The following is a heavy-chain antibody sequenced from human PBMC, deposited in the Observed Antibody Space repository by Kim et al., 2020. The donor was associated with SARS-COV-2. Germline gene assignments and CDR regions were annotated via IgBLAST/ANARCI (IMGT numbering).Heavy chain of an antibody. CDR2: IKQDGSET. V-gene: IGHV3-7*01. D-gene: IGHD6-6*01. Sequence: GGSLRLSCAASGFTFSGYWMNWVRQAPGKGLEWVANIKQDGSETYYVDSVNGRFTISRDNAKNSLYLHMNSLRAEDTAVYYCARVRYSSSPGRSAYWGQGTLVTVSS. CDR3: ARVRYSSSPGRSAY. CDR1: GFTFSGYW. J-gene: IGHJ4*02.